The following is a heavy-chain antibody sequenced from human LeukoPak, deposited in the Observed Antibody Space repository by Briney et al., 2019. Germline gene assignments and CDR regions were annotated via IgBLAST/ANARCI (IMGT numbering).Heavy chain of an antibody. V-gene: IGHV3-64*02. J-gene: IGHJ3*01. CDR1: GFGFAYYD. CDR2: ISSSGRKI. D-gene: IGHD2-15*01. CDR3: ARFVSSGVL. Sequence: GGSLRLACADSGFGFAYYDMHWVRQAPGKGLECVSGISSSGRKIYYADSVKGRFTVSRDNSNNTLYLQMGGLEPEDMAVYYCARFVSSGVLWGQGTMVTVSS.